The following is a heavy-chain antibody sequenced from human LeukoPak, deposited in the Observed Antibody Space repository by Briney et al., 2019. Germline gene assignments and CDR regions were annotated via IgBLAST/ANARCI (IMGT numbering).Heavy chain of an antibody. CDR2: ISSSSSYI. V-gene: IGHV3-21*01. Sequence: GGSLRLSCAASGFTFSSYSMNWVRQAPGKGLEWDSSISSSSSYIYYADSVKGRFTISRDNAKNSLYLQMNSLRAEDTAVYYCARALAADNWFDPWGQGTLVTVSS. CDR1: GFTFSSYS. J-gene: IGHJ5*02. D-gene: IGHD6-13*01. CDR3: ARALAADNWFDP.